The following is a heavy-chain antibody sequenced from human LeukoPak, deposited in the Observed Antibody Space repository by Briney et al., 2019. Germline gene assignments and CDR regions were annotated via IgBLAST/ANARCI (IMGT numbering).Heavy chain of an antibody. J-gene: IGHJ4*02. CDR2: ISGSGGST. D-gene: IGHD1-1*01. CDR3: VRFKSKTTAGMPFDF. CDR1: GFTFSSYA. V-gene: IGHV3-23*01. Sequence: GGSLRLSCAASGFTFSSYAMSWVRQAPGKGLEWVSAISGSGGSTYYADSVKGRFTISRDNSKNTLYLQMNSLRPEDTAVYYCVRFKSKTTAGMPFDFWGQGTLVTVSS.